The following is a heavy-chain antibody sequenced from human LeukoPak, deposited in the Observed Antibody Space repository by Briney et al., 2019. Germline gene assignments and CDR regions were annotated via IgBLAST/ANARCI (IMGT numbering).Heavy chain of an antibody. D-gene: IGHD3-16*02. J-gene: IGHJ4*02. CDR1: GYSFTSYW. V-gene: IGHV5-51*01. CDR2: IYPGDSDT. CDR3: ARFLGEGYDYVWGSYRQKFYLDY. Sequence: GESLKISFKGSGYSFTSYWIGWVRQMPGKGLEWMGIIYPGDSDTRYSPSFQGQVTISADKSISTAYLQWSSLKASDTAMYYCARFLGEGYDYVWGSYRQKFYLDYWGQGTLVTVSS.